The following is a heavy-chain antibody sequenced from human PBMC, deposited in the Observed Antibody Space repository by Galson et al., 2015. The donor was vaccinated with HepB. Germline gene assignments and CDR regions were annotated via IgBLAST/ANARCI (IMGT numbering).Heavy chain of an antibody. CDR2: INPSGGST. J-gene: IGHJ3*02. CDR1: GYTFTSYY. D-gene: IGHD3-22*01. Sequence: SVKVSCKASGYTFTSYYMHWVRQAPGQGLEWMGIINPSGGSTSYAQKFRGRVTMTRDTSTSTVYMELSSLRSEDTAVYYCARGPIGRYYYDSSGYYPARGAFDIWGQGTMVTVSS. V-gene: IGHV1-46*01. CDR3: ARGPIGRYYYDSSGYYPARGAFDI.